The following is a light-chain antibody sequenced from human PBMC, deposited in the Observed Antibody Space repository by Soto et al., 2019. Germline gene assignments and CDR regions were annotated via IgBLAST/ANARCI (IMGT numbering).Light chain of an antibody. Sequence: DIQMTQSPSSVSGSVGDTVTITCRASQAVSTWLAWYQQKPGGAPKLLIYAASTLQSGVPSRFSGSGSGTDFTLTLRSLQPDDFATYYCHHGASFPRTFGGGTQVEIK. CDR1: QAVSTW. J-gene: IGKJ4*01. CDR2: AAS. CDR3: HHGASFPRT. V-gene: IGKV1-12*01.